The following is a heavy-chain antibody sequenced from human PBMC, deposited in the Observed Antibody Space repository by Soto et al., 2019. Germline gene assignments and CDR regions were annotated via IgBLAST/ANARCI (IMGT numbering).Heavy chain of an antibody. J-gene: IGHJ6*02. CDR1: GGTFSSYA. D-gene: IGHD3-3*01. CDR3: ARGPPDFWSGYYTSNYYYYYGMDD. CDR2: IIPIFGTA. V-gene: IGHV1-69*01. Sequence: QVQLVQSGAEVKKPGSSVKVSCKASGGTFSSYAISWVRQAPGQGLEWMGGIIPIFGTANYAQKFQGRVTITAHDSKSSDYMELSSLRSKDTAVYFCARGPPDFWSGYYTSNYYYYYGMDDWGQGTTVTVSS.